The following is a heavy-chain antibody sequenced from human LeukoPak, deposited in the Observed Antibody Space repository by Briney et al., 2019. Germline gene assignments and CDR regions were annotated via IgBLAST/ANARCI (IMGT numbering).Heavy chain of an antibody. CDR1: GGSISSGDYY. CDR2: IYYSGST. Sequence: SETLSLTCTVSGGSISSGDYYWSWIRQPPGKGLGWIGYIYYSGSTYYNPSLKSLVTISVDTSKNQFSLKLSSVTAADTAVYYCARDPNCSSTSCYGYWGQGTLVTVSS. V-gene: IGHV4-30-4*01. J-gene: IGHJ4*02. CDR3: ARDPNCSSTSCYGY. D-gene: IGHD2-2*01.